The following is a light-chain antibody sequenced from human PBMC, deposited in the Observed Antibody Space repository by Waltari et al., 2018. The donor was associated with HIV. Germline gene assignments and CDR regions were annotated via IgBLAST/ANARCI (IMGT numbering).Light chain of an antibody. J-gene: IGLJ2*01. CDR1: SGDVSTYKL. Sequence: QSALTQPASVSGSPGQSITISCTETSGDVSTYKLFSWYQQHPGKVPKLIIYEINKRPSGVSNLFSGSKSGNMASLTISGLQAEDEAFYHCCSYAGRSTFVLFGGGTKLTVL. V-gene: IGLV2-23*02. CDR2: EIN. CDR3: CSYAGRSTFVL.